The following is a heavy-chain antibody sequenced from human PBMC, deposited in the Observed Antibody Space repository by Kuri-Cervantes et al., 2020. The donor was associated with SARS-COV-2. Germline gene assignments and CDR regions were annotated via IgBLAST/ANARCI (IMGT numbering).Heavy chain of an antibody. CDR2: IIPIFGTA. D-gene: IGHD6-19*01. J-gene: IGHJ4*02. V-gene: IGHV1-69*05. Sequence: SVNVSCKASGGTFRSYAISWVRQAPGQGLEWMGGIIPIFGTANYAQKFQGRVTITTDESTSTAYMELSSLRSEDTAVYYCASTILGLNSSGWYGYFDYWGQGTLVTVSS. CDR3: ASTILGLNSSGWYGYFDY. CDR1: GGTFRSYA.